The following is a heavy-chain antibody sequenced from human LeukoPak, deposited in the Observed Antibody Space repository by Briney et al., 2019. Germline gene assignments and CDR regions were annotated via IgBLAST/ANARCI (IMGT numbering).Heavy chain of an antibody. CDR3: ARSRFSGYLDY. Sequence: PSETLSLTCAVYGGSFSGYYWSWIRQPPGKGLEWIGEINHSGSTNYNPSLKSRVTISVDTSKNQFSLKLSSVTAADTAVYYCARSRFSGYLDYWGQGTLVTVSS. V-gene: IGHV4-34*01. D-gene: IGHD2-8*02. CDR2: INHSGST. J-gene: IGHJ4*02. CDR1: GGSFSGYY.